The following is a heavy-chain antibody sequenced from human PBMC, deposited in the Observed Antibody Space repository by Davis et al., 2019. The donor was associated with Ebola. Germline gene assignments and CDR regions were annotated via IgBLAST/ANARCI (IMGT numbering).Heavy chain of an antibody. J-gene: IGHJ4*02. CDR1: GYTFTDYY. CDR3: ARDRYSDGSGYFFEQSH. V-gene: IGHV1-2*02. D-gene: IGHD3-22*01. CDR2: INPNSGAT. Sequence: ASVKVSCTASGYTFTDYYMHWVRQAPRQGLEWMGWINPNSGATNFAQKFRGRVTMTRDTSISTAYMALSRLRSDDTAVYFCARDRYSDGSGYFFEQSHWGQGTLVTVSS.